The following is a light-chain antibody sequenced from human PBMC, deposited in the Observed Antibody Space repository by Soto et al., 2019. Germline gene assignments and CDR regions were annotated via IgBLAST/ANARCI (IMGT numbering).Light chain of an antibody. CDR1: QDIRNF. CDR2: AAS. CDR3: QKYSSVPV. Sequence: DIQMTQSPTSLSASVGDRVTITCRASQDIRNFVAWYQQKPGKAPKLLIYAASTLQSGVPSRFSGSGSGTEFTPTINRLQPEDVATYSCQKYSSVPVFGPGTKVEIK. V-gene: IGKV1-27*01. J-gene: IGKJ3*01.